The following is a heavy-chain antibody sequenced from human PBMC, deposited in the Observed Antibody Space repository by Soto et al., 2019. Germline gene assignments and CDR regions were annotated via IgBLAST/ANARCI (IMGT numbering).Heavy chain of an antibody. CDR1: GLSFASFA. CDR2: ISGSDGKT. D-gene: IGHD3-3*01. Sequence: PGGSLRLSCTTSGLSFASFAMTWVRQAPGKGLEWVATISGSDGKTYYADSVKGRFSISRDTSRNTLYLQMNSLRADDTAIYYCAKWSYLDYWGQGTRVTVSS. V-gene: IGHV3-23*01. J-gene: IGHJ4*02. CDR3: AKWSYLDY.